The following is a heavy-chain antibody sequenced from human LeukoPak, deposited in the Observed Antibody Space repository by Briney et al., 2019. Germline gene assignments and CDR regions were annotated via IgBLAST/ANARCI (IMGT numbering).Heavy chain of an antibody. Sequence: GASVKVSCKASGYTFTGYYIHWVRQAPGQGLEWVGWINPNSGGAKYAQKFQDRVTMTRNTSISTAYMELSSLRSEDTAVYYCARGFSIWSGYYQGWVPKKYNWFDPWGQGTLVTVSS. CDR1: GYTFTGYY. J-gene: IGHJ5*02. D-gene: IGHD3-3*01. CDR3: ARGFSIWSGYYQGWVPKKYNWFDP. CDR2: INPNSGGA. V-gene: IGHV1-2*02.